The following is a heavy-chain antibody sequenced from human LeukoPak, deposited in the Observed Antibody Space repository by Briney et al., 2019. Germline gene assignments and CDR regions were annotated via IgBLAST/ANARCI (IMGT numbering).Heavy chain of an antibody. CDR1: GGSISSSSYY. J-gene: IGHJ4*02. Sequence: SETLSLTCTVSGGSISSSSYYWGWIRQPPGKGLEWIGSIYYSGSTYYNPSLKSRVTISVDTSKNQFSLKLSSATAADTAVYYCARPSKGDFWSGTYIDYWGQGTLVTVSS. CDR3: ARPSKGDFWSGTYIDY. V-gene: IGHV4-39*01. CDR2: IYYSGST. D-gene: IGHD3-3*01.